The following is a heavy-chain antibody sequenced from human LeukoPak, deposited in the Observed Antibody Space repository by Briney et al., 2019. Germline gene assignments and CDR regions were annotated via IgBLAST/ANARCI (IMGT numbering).Heavy chain of an antibody. CDR2: ISSNGGST. V-gene: IGHV3-64D*06. D-gene: IGHD3-10*01. J-gene: IGHJ4*02. CDR1: GFTVSSYA. CDR3: VKGGGTMVRGVIILYY. Sequence: GGSLRLSCSASGFTVSSYAMHWVRQAPGKGLEYVSAISSNGGSTYYADSVKGRFTISRDNSKNTLYLQMSSLRAEDTAVYYCVKGGGTMVRGVIILYYWGQGTLVTVSS.